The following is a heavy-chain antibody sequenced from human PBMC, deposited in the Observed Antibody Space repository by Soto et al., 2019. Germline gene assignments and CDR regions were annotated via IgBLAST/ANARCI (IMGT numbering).Heavy chain of an antibody. J-gene: IGHJ6*02. CDR1: GYRFTNYW. V-gene: IGHV5-51*01. CDR2: IFPGDSET. Sequence: PGESLKISCKGSGYRFTNYWIGRVRQRPGNGLEWMGIIFPGDSETRYSPSFRGQVTISADKSISTAYLQWSSLKASDTAMYYCARQDDSGVDVWGQGTTVTVSS. CDR3: ARQDDSGVDV. D-gene: IGHD3-3*01.